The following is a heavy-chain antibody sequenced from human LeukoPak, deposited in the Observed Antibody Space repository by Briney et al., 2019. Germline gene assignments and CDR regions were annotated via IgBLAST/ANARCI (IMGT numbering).Heavy chain of an antibody. V-gene: IGHV3-7*01. CDR1: GFNFNNYY. J-gene: IGHJ5*02. Sequence: TGGSLRLSCAASGFNFNNYYMSWVRQAPGKGLEWVANINQDGSAKYYIDSVKGRFTISRDNAKKSVYLQMDSLRAEDTAVYYCAKSLWPEDLWGQGTLVTVSS. CDR2: INQDGSAK. D-gene: IGHD2/OR15-2a*01. CDR3: AKSLWPEDL.